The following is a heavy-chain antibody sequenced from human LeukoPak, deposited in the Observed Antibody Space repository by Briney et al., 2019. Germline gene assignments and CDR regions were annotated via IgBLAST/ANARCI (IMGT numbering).Heavy chain of an antibody. CDR3: ARVIRYFDWLPLGYYYYGMDV. J-gene: IGHJ6*02. CDR2: IYTSGST. V-gene: IGHV4-4*07. CDR1: GGSISSYY. Sequence: SETLSLTCTVSGGSISSYYWSWIRQPAGKGLEWIGRIYTSGSTNCNPSLKSRVTMSVDTSKNQFSLKLSSVTAADTAVYYCARVIRYFDWLPLGYYYYGMDVWGQGTTVTVSS. D-gene: IGHD3-9*01.